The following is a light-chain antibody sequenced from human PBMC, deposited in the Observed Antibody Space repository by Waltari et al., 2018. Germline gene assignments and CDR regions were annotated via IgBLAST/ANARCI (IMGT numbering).Light chain of an antibody. Sequence: QSALTQPASVSGSPGQSIPISCTGTSSDVGGYNSVSWYQQHPGKAPKLMIYEVSTRPSGVSNRFSGSKSGNTASLTISGLQAEDEADYYCSSYTSSSTWVFGGGTKLTVL. J-gene: IGLJ3*02. CDR2: EVS. V-gene: IGLV2-14*01. CDR1: SSDVGGYNS. CDR3: SSYTSSSTWV.